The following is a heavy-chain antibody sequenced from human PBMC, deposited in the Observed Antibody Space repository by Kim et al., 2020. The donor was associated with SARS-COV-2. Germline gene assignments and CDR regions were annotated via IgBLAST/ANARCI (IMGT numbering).Heavy chain of an antibody. Sequence: GGSLRLSCAASGFTFSNAWMSWVRQAPGKGLEWVGRIKSKTDGGTTDYAAPVKGRFTISRDDSKNTLYLQMNSLKTEDTAVYYCTTAVGLDTTMVDAFDIWGQGTMVTVSS. CDR3: TTAVGLDTTMVDAFDI. CDR1: GFTFSNAW. D-gene: IGHD5-18*01. J-gene: IGHJ3*02. V-gene: IGHV3-15*01. CDR2: IKSKTDGGTT.